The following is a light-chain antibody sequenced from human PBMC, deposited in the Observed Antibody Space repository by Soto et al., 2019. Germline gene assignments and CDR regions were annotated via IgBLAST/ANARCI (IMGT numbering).Light chain of an antibody. V-gene: IGKV1-27*01. J-gene: IGKJ3*01. CDR1: QGISSY. Sequence: DIQMTQSPSSLSAYVGDRVTITCRASQGISSYLACYPQKPGDAHKLLIYSASTLKSGVPSRFSGRGSGTECTLTISSLQPEDDATYYCQKSTTAPLTFGPGTKVDI. CDR2: SAS. CDR3: QKSTTAPLT.